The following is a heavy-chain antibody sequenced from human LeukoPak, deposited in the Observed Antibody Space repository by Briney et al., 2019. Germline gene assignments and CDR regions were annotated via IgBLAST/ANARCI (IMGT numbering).Heavy chain of an antibody. CDR2: INSDGSST. D-gene: IGHD3-22*01. CDR3: ARVKDYYDSSGYYLY. Sequence: PGGSLRLSCAASGFTFSSYWMHWVRQAPGKGLVWVSRINSDGSSTSYADSVKGRFTIPRDNAKNTLYLQMNSLRAEDTAVYYCARVKDYYDSSGYYLYWGQGTLVTVSS. J-gene: IGHJ4*02. CDR1: GFTFSSYW. V-gene: IGHV3-74*01.